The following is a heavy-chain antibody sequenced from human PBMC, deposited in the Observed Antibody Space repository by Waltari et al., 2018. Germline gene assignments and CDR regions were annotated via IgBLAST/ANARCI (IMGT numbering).Heavy chain of an antibody. J-gene: IGHJ4*02. CDR3: ARGGRPMATTQDY. Sequence: EVQLVESGGGLVQPGGSLRLSCAASGFTFSSYWMSWVRRAPGKGLEWVANIKQDGSEKYYVDSVKGRFTISRDNAKNSLYLQMNSLRAEDTAVYYCARGGRPMATTQDYWGQGTLVTVSS. CDR1: GFTFSSYW. CDR2: IKQDGSEK. V-gene: IGHV3-7*01. D-gene: IGHD5-12*01.